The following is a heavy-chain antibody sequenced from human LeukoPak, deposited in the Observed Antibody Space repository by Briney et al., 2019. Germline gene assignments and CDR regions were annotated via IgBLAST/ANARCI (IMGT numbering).Heavy chain of an antibody. D-gene: IGHD6-13*01. CDR3: ARRDSPGASSYSSSWYPLDY. J-gene: IGHJ4*02. V-gene: IGHV4-39*07. CDR2: IYDSGST. CDR1: GGSIRSSYYY. Sequence: PSETLFLTCTVSGGSIRSSYYYWGWIRQPPGKGLEWIGSIYDSGSTYYNPSLKSRVTISVDTSKNQFSLKLSSVTAADTAVYYCARRDSPGASSYSSSWYPLDYWGQGTLVTVSS.